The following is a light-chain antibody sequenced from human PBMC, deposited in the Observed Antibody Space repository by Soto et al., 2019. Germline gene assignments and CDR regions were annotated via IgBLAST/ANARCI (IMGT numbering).Light chain of an antibody. Sequence: DIQMTQSPSTLSASVGDRVSITCRASQSVDRYLAWYQQKPGKAPHLVIYDASSLESGVPSRFSGSGSGTEFTLTISSLQPDDFTTFYCQQYKDYTWTFGQGTKVEV. J-gene: IGKJ1*01. CDR1: QSVDRY. V-gene: IGKV1-5*01. CDR3: QQYKDYTWT. CDR2: DAS.